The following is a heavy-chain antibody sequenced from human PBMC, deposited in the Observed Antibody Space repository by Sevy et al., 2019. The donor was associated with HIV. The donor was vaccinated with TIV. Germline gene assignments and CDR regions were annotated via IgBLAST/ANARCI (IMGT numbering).Heavy chain of an antibody. J-gene: IGHJ6*02. D-gene: IGHD3-3*01. Sequence: GGSLRLSCAASGFTFSSYWMSWVRQAPGKGLEWVANIKQDGSEKYYVDSVKGRFTISVVNAKNSLYLQMNSLRAEDTVVYNCARDRNDFWSCVDYYYYYGMDFWGQGTTVTVSS. V-gene: IGHV3-7*01. CDR1: GFTFSSYW. CDR2: IKQDGSEK. CDR3: ARDRNDFWSCVDYYYYYGMDF.